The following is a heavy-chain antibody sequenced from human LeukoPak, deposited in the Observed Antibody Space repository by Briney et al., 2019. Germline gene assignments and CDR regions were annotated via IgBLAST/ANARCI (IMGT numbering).Heavy chain of an antibody. Sequence: GPSVKVSCKASGYTFTNYGISWVRQAPGQGLEWMGWITGYNGKTNYAQKLQGRVTMTTDTSTSTAYMELRSLRSDDTAVYYCARDTGIAVAGTGDFDYWGQGTLVTVSS. CDR2: ITGYNGKT. CDR3: ARDTGIAVAGTGDFDY. D-gene: IGHD6-13*01. V-gene: IGHV1-18*01. J-gene: IGHJ4*02. CDR1: GYTFTNYG.